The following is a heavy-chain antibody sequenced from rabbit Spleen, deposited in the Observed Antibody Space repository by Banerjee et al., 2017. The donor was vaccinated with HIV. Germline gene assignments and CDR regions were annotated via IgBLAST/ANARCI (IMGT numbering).Heavy chain of an antibody. V-gene: IGHV1S7*01. CDR3: ARDTSSSFSSYGMDL. Sequence: QQLVESGGGLVKPGGTLTLTCKASGFSLFIYWMCWVRQAPGKGLEWIGYIDPVFGITYYANWVNGRFTISSHNAQNTLFLQLNSLTAADTATYFCARDTSSSFSSYGMDLWGPGTLVTVS. D-gene: IGHD1-1*01. J-gene: IGHJ6*01. CDR2: IDPVFGIT. CDR1: GFSLFIYW.